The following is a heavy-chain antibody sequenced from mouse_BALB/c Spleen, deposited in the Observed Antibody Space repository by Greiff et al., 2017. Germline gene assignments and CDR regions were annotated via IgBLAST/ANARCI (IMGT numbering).Heavy chain of an antibody. CDR2: ISSGGSYT. CDR1: GFTFSSYT. D-gene: IGHD1-1*01. CDR3: TRDAITTVYCDD. V-gene: IGHV5-6-4*01. J-gene: IGHJ2*01. Sequence: DVKLVESGGGLVKPGGSLTLSCAASGFTFSSYTMSWVRQTPEKRLVWVATISSGGSYTYYPDSVKGRFTISRDTAKNTLYLQMSSLKSEETAMYYCTRDAITTVYCDDWGQGTTLTGSS.